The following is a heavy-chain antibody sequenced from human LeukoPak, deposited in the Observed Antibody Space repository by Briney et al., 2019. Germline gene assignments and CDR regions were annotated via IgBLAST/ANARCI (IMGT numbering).Heavy chain of an antibody. CDR3: ARLGCSGGSCYDLY. CDR2: IYYSGST. D-gene: IGHD2-15*01. CDR1: GGSISSYY. J-gene: IGHJ4*02. Sequence: SETLSLTCTVSGGSISSYYWSWIRQPTGKGLEWIGYIYYSGSTNYNPSLKSRVTISVDASKNQFSLKLSSVTAADTAVYYCARLGCSGGSCYDLYWGQGTLVTVSS. V-gene: IGHV4-59*08.